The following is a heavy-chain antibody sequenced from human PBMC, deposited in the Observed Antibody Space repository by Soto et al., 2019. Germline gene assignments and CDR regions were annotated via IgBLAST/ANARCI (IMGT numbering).Heavy chain of an antibody. J-gene: IGHJ4*02. CDR2: MNPNSGNT. Sequence: QVQLVQSGAEVKKPGASVKVSCKASGYTFTSYDINWVRQATGQGLEWMGWMNPNSGNTGYAQKFQGTVPMPRNTPINTPYMELSSLRAEDTAVYYCASRFSGRAGPPRRSNYFDYWGPGTLVTVSS. CDR1: GYTFTSYD. D-gene: IGHD3-3*01. V-gene: IGHV1-8*01. CDR3: ASRFSGRAGPPRRSNYFDY.